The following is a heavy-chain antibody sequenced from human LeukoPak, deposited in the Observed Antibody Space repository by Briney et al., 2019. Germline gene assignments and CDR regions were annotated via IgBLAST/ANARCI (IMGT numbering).Heavy chain of an antibody. D-gene: IGHD2-15*01. CDR2: IIPIFGTA. CDR1: GGTFSSYA. Sequence: SVKVSCKASGGTFSSYAISWVRQAPGQGLEWMGGIIPIFGTANYAQKFQGRVTTTADESTSTAYMELRSLRSEDTAVYYCARYCSGGSCPKGYFDYWGQGTLVTVSS. CDR3: ARYCSGGSCPKGYFDY. V-gene: IGHV1-69*13. J-gene: IGHJ4*02.